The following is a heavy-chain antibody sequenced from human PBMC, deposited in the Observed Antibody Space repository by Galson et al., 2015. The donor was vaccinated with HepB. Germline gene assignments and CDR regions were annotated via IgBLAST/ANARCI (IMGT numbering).Heavy chain of an antibody. CDR2: ISYDGSNK. Sequence: SLRLSCAASGFTFSSYAMHWVRQAPGKGLEWVAVISYDGSNKYYTDSVKGRFTISRDNSKNTLYLQMNSLRAEYTAVYYCARVASGYYADYYYYGIDVWGQGTTVTVSS. D-gene: IGHD5-12*01. J-gene: IGHJ6*02. CDR3: ARVASGYYADYYYYGIDV. V-gene: IGHV3-30*04. CDR1: GFTFSSYA.